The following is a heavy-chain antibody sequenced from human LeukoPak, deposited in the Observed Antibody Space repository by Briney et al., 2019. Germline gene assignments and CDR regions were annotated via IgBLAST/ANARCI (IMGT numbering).Heavy chain of an antibody. CDR2: IWYDGSNK. Sequence: PGRSLRLSCAASGFTFSSYGMHWVRQAPGKGLEWVAVIWYDGSNKYYADSVKGRFTISRDNSKNTLYLQMNSLRAEDTAVYYCARDHDCGGDCYPNIIYYGMDVWGQGTTVTVSS. D-gene: IGHD2-21*02. CDR1: GFTFSSYG. V-gene: IGHV3-33*01. CDR3: ARDHDCGGDCYPNIIYYGMDV. J-gene: IGHJ6*02.